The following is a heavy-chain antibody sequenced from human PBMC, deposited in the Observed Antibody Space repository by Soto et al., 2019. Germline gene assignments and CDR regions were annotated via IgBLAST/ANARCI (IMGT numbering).Heavy chain of an antibody. V-gene: IGHV3-23*01. CDR1: GFTFSNVW. J-gene: IGHJ5*02. D-gene: IGHD4-17*01. Sequence: GGSLRLSCAASGFTFSNVWMNWVRQAPGKGLEWVSAISGSGGSTYYADSVKGRFTISRDNSKNTLYLQMNSLRAEDTAVYYCANRHGDYVGDWFDPWGQGTLVTVSS. CDR3: ANRHGDYVGDWFDP. CDR2: ISGSGGST.